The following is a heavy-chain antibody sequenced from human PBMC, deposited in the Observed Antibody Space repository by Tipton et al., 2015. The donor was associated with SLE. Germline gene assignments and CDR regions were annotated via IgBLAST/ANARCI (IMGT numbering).Heavy chain of an antibody. J-gene: IGHJ4*02. V-gene: IGHV4-31*03. CDR3: ARSYDSSALDY. Sequence: LRLSCTVSGGSISSGGYYWSWIRQHPGKGLEWIGYIYYSGSTYYNPSLKSRVTISVDTSKNQFSLKLSSVTAADTAVYYCARSYDSSALDYWGQGTLVTVSS. CDR1: GGSISSGGYY. D-gene: IGHD3-22*01. CDR2: IYYSGST.